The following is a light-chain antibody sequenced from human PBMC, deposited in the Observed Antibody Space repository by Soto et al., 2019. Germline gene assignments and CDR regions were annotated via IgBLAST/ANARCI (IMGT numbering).Light chain of an antibody. CDR1: QSVDTN. CDR3: QQYYNWPPYT. Sequence: EVVMTQSPATLSVSPGDRATLSCRASQSVDTNVAWYQQKPGQAPRLLVHSASTRATGIPARFTGIRSGTDFTLTISGLQSDDFAVYYCQQYYNWPPYTFGQGTKLQIK. CDR2: SAS. J-gene: IGKJ2*01. V-gene: IGKV3-15*01.